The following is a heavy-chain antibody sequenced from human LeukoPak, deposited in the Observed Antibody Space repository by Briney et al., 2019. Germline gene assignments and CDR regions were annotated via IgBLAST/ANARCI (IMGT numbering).Heavy chain of an antibody. CDR3: ARGIVVVPAASFDY. J-gene: IGHJ4*02. V-gene: IGHV4-59*12. D-gene: IGHD2-2*01. CDR1: GGSISSYY. CDR2: IYYSGST. Sequence: SETLSLTCTVSGGSISSYYWSWIRQPPGEGLEWIGYIYYSGSTNYNPSLKSRVTISVDTSKNQFSLKLSSVTAADTAVYYCARGIVVVPAASFDYWGQGTLVTVSS.